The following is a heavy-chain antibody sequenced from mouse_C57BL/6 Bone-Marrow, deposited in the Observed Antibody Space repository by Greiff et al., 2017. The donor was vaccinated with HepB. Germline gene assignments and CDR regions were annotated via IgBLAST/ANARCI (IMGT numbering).Heavy chain of an antibody. CDR2: INYDGSST. J-gene: IGHJ4*01. CDR1: GFTFSDYY. D-gene: IGHD2-5*01. Sequence: EVQVVESEGGLVQPGSSMKLSCTASGFTFSDYYMAWVRQVPEKGLEWVANINYDGSSTYYLDSLKSRFIISRDNAKNILYLQMSSLKSEDTATYYCARAYYSNYEGNAMDYWGQGTSVTVSS. V-gene: IGHV5-16*01. CDR3: ARAYYSNYEGNAMDY.